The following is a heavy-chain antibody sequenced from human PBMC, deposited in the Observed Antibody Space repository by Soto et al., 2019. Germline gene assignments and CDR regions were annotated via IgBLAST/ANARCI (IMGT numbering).Heavy chain of an antibody. CDR1: GYSISSSNW. CDR3: ARGGWSLDY. Sequence: PSETLSLTCAVSGYSISSSNWWGWIRQPPGKGLEWIGYIHYSGSTDYNPSLKSRLTISVDTSKNQFPLKLSSVTAADTAVYYCARGGWSLDYWGQGTLVTVSS. V-gene: IGHV4-28*03. CDR2: IHYSGST. J-gene: IGHJ4*02. D-gene: IGHD2-15*01.